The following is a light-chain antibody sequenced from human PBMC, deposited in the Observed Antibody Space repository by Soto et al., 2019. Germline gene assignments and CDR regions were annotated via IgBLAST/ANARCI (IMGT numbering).Light chain of an antibody. CDR3: QQYGNSPYA. V-gene: IGKV3-20*01. CDR1: QSVSSNY. CDR2: GAS. Sequence: ENVLTQSPGTLSLSPGERATLSCRASQSVSSNYLAWYQQKSGQAPRLLIYGASSRATGIPDRFSGSGSGTDFTLTISKLEPEDFAVYYCQQYGNSPYAFGQGTELEI. J-gene: IGKJ2*01.